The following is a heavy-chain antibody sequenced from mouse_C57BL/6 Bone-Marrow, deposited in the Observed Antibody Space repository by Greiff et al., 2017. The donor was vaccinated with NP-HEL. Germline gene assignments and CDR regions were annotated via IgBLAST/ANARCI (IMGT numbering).Heavy chain of an antibody. CDR1: GFTFSDFY. V-gene: IGHV7-1*01. D-gene: IGHD2-4*01. CDR2: SRNKANDYTT. J-gene: IGHJ1*03. Sequence: EVKLMESGGGLVQSGRSLRLSCATSGFTFSDFYMEWVRQAPGKGLEWIAASRNKANDYTTEYSASVKGRFIVSRDTSQSILYLQMNALRAEDTAIYYCARDAGLRRDWYSDVWGTGTTVTVSS. CDR3: ARDAGLRRDWYSDV.